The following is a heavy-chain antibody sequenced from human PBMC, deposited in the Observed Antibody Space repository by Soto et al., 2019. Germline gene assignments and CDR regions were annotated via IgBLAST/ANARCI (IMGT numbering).Heavy chain of an antibody. V-gene: IGHV1-2*02. CDR2: IDPKNGGT. J-gene: IGHJ4*02. CDR1: GYSISAYY. D-gene: IGHD3-10*01. Sequence: ASVKVSCKASGYSISAYYIHWVRQAPGQGLEWMGWIDPKNGGTVSAQKFQGRLTMTRDTSISTVYMDLSGLTSDDAALYYCGRDDYGIFPYWGQGSLVTVSS. CDR3: GRDDYGIFPY.